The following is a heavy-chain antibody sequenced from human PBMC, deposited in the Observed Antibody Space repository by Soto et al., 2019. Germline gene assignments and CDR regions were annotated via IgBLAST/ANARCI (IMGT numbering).Heavy chain of an antibody. Sequence: QVQLQESGPGLVKPSQTLSLTCTVSGGSISSGAYYWSWIRQHPGKGLEWIGCIYYSGSTYYNPSLKSRLTISVDTSKNQFSLKLSSVTAADTAVYYCANCRGGSCYSASAFDIWGQGTMVTVSS. CDR1: GGSISSGAYY. V-gene: IGHV4-31*03. CDR2: IYYSGST. J-gene: IGHJ3*02. CDR3: ANCRGGSCYSASAFDI. D-gene: IGHD2-15*01.